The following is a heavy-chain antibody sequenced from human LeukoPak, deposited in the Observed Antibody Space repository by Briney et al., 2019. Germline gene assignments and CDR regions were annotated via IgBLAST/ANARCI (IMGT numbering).Heavy chain of an antibody. CDR3: ARGNYYGSGSYYFPGYYYYMDV. J-gene: IGHJ6*03. CDR2: ISGSGGRT. V-gene: IGHV3-23*01. CDR1: GFTFSSYA. D-gene: IGHD3-10*01. Sequence: GGSLRLSCAASGFTFSSYAMSWVRQAPGKGLEWVSAISGSGGRTYYADSVKGRFTISRDNAKNSLYLQMNSLRAEDTAVYYCARGNYYGSGSYYFPGYYYYMDVWGKGTTVTISS.